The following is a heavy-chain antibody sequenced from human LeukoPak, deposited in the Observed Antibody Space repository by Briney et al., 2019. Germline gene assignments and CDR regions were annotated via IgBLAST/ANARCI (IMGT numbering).Heavy chain of an antibody. D-gene: IGHD3-22*01. J-gene: IGHJ4*02. CDR1: AFTFKTYT. V-gene: IGHV3-21*01. CDR2: ISTAGNLI. CDR3: ARESSGYFY. Sequence: GGSLRLSCVASAFTFKTYTLNWVRQTPGKGLEWVSYISTAGNLINYADSVRGRFTISRDNAKNSLFLQMNSLRAEDTAVYYCARESSGYFYWGQGTLVTVSS.